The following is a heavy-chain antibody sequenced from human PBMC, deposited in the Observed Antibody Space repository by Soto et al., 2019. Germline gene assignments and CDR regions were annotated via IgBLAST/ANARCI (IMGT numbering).Heavy chain of an antibody. CDR3: ARHRGPTGPNY. Sequence: SETLSLTCTVSGASFSHFYWSWIRQAPGKGLEWLGYIYDSGSTNYNPSVKSRVTISVDTSKNQLSLNLRSVTAADTAVYYCARHRGPTGPNYCGQGTLVTVSS. V-gene: IGHV4-59*08. J-gene: IGHJ4*02. D-gene: IGHD3-10*01. CDR2: IYDSGST. CDR1: GASFSHFY.